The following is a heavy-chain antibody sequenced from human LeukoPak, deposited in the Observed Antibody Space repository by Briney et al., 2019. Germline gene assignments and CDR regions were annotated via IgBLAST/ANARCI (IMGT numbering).Heavy chain of an antibody. CDR3: AKARGAFDI. CDR1: GFTFSSYG. CDR2: ISYDGSNK. J-gene: IGHJ3*02. Sequence: LTGGSLRLSCAASGFTFSSYGMHWVRQAPGKGLEWVAVISYDGSNKYYADSVKGRFTISRDNSKNTLYLQMNSLRAEDTAVYYCAKARGAFDIWGQGTMVTVSS. V-gene: IGHV3-30*18.